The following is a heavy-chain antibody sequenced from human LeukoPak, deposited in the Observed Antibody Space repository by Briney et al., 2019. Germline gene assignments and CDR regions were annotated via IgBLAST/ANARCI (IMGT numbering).Heavy chain of an antibody. Sequence: SETLSLTCTVSGGSISSYYWSWIRQPPGKGLEWIGYIYYSGSTNYNPSLKSRVSVSVDTSKNQFSLRLSSVTAADTATYYCARHPGTSWSDTDDYWGQGTLVTVSS. CDR1: GGSISSYY. CDR2: IYYSGST. CDR3: ARHPGTSWSDTDDY. V-gene: IGHV4-59*08. D-gene: IGHD6-13*01. J-gene: IGHJ4*02.